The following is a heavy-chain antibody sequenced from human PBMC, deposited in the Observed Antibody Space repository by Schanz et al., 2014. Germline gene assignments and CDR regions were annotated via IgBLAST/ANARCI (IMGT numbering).Heavy chain of an antibody. D-gene: IGHD6-19*01. J-gene: IGHJ4*02. CDR2: ISDSGTYT. Sequence: QVRLVESGGGVVQPGGSLRLSCAASGFTFSDYYMTWIRQAPGKGLEWLSYISDSGTYTNYADSVKGRFTISRDNAKSSLYLQMNSLRVEDTAVYYCAASSGWHPSTDYWGQGTLVTVSS. CDR1: GFTFSDYY. V-gene: IGHV3-11*05. CDR3: AASSGWHPSTDY.